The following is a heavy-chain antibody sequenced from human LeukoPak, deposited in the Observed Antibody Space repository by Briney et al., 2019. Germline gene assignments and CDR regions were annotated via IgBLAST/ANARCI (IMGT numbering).Heavy chain of an antibody. Sequence: GGSLRLSCAASGFSFSSYGMSWVGQGPGKGLEWVSTITGSGGNTDYADSVKGRFTISRDNSKNTLYLQMHSLRAEDTAVYYCAVDWYDSSGYGTFDYWGQGTLVTVSS. CDR3: AVDWYDSSGYGTFDY. D-gene: IGHD3-22*01. CDR2: ITGSGGNT. CDR1: GFSFSSYG. V-gene: IGHV3-23*01. J-gene: IGHJ4*02.